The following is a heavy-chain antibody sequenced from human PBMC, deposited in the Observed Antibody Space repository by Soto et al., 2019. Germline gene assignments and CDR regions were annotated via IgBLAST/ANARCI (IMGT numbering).Heavy chain of an antibody. Sequence: QVQLVQSGAEVKKPGSSVNVSCKASGGTFSSYAISWVRQAPGQGLEWMGGIIPIFGTANYAQKFQGRVTITADESTSTAYMELSSLRSEDTAVYYCATYNWGITGTKGGYFDYWGQGTLVTVSS. V-gene: IGHV1-69*01. J-gene: IGHJ4*02. CDR1: GGTFSSYA. D-gene: IGHD1-7*01. CDR2: IIPIFGTA. CDR3: ATYNWGITGTKGGYFDY.